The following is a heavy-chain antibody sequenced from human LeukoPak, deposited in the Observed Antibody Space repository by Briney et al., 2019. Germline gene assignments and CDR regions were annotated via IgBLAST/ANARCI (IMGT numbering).Heavy chain of an antibody. CDR3: ARDESYYDSSGYSYYYFDY. D-gene: IGHD3-22*01. J-gene: IGHJ4*02. V-gene: IGHV3-30*02. Sequence: GGSLRLSCAASGFTFSSYGMHWVRQAPGKGLEWVAFIRYDGSNKYYADSVKGRFTISRDNAKNSLYLQMNSLRAEDTAVYYCARDESYYDSSGYSYYYFDYWGQGTLVTVSS. CDR2: IRYDGSNK. CDR1: GFTFSSYG.